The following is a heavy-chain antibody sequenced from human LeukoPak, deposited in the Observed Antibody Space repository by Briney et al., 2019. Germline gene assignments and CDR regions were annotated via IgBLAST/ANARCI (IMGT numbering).Heavy chain of an antibody. J-gene: IGHJ4*02. D-gene: IGHD1-1*01. CDR1: GYTFTVYF. Sequence: ASVKVSCKASGYTFTVYFLHWVRQGPGQGLEWIGWIYPKNGATYYAQKFQGRVTMTRDTSISTAYMELSGLRSDDTAVYYCLRENWYYDYWGQGTLVTVSS. CDR2: IYPKNGAT. V-gene: IGHV1-2*02. CDR3: LRENWYYDY.